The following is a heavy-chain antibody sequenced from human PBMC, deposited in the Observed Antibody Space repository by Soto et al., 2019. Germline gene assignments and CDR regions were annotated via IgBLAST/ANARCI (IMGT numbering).Heavy chain of an antibody. J-gene: IGHJ4*02. D-gene: IGHD5-18*01. Sequence: GGSLRLSCAASGFTFSSYGMRWVRQAPGKGLEWVAVIWYDGSNKYYADSVKGRFTISRDNSKNTLYLQMNSLRAEDTAVYYCASPGGYSYGYGYWGQGTLVTVSS. CDR3: ASPGGYSYGYGY. CDR2: IWYDGSNK. CDR1: GFTFSSYG. V-gene: IGHV3-33*01.